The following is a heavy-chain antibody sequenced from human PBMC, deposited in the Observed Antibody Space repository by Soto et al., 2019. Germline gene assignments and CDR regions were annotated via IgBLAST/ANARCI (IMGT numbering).Heavy chain of an antibody. CDR1: GFTFSSST. V-gene: IGHV3-21*01. Sequence: PGGSLRLSCAGSGFTFSSSTMSWVRQAPGKGLEWVSSISSSSAYIYNADSLKGRFTISRDNAKNSLYLQMNSLRAEDTAVYFCARDLGEMYAVWGQGXLVTVSS. J-gene: IGHJ4*02. CDR3: ARDLGEMYAV. CDR2: ISSSSAYI. D-gene: IGHD2-8*01.